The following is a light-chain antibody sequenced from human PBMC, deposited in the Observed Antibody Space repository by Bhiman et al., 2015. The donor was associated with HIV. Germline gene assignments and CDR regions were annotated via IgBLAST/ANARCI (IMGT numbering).Light chain of an antibody. CDR3: SSYTTGSTFYV. CDR1: SSDVGGYNY. Sequence: QSALTQPASVSGSPGQSITISCTGTSSDVGGYNYVSWCQQHPDKVPRLLIYDVHRRPSGLSDRFSGSKSGNTASLTISGLQADDEADYYCSSYTTGSTFYVFGTGTKVNVL. J-gene: IGLJ1*01. CDR2: DVH. V-gene: IGLV2-14*03.